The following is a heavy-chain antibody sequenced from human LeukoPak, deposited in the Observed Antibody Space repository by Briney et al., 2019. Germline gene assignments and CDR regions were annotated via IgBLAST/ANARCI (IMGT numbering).Heavy chain of an antibody. CDR3: ARGRYCDFWSGYYRGHYYMDV. Sequence: SETLSLTCAVYGGSFSGYYWSWIRQPPGKGLEWIGEINHSGSTNYNPSLKSRVTISVDTSKNQFSLKLSSVTAADTAVYYCARGRYCDFWSGYYRGHYYMDVWGKGTTVTVYS. CDR2: INHSGST. D-gene: IGHD3-3*01. J-gene: IGHJ6*03. CDR1: GGSFSGYY. V-gene: IGHV4-34*01.